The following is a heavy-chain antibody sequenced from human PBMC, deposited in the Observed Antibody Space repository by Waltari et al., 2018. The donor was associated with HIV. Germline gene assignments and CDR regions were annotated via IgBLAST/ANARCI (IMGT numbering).Heavy chain of an antibody. CDR3: ARSSGHEYYVHGMHV. V-gene: IGHV4-39*01. CDR1: GGPISTSGYY. CDR2: IDYTGAT. J-gene: IGHJ6*02. D-gene: IGHD3-22*01. Sequence: QVQLQESGPGLVKPSETLSLTCTVSGGPISTSGYYWGWIRQPPGMGPQWIGIIDYTGATYNNPSLKSGVTISVDTSNNQFSLKLTSVTAADTAVYYCARSSGHEYYVHGMHVWGQGTTVTVSS.